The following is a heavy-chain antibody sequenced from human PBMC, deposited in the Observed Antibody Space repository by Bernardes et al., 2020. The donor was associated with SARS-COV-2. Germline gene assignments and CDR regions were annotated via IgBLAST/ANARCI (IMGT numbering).Heavy chain of an antibody. V-gene: IGHV3-7*01. D-gene: IGHD6-19*01. J-gene: IGHJ5*02. CDR1: GFTFSSYC. CDR3: ARDWSSGYYGVDL. CDR2: MNRDGSEK. Sequence: GGTLRLSCAASGFTFSSYCMTWVRQIPGKGLEWVANMNRDGSEKYYVDSVKGRFTISRDNAKNSLFLQMNNLRREDSAIYYCARDWSSGYYGVDLWGPGTRVTVAS.